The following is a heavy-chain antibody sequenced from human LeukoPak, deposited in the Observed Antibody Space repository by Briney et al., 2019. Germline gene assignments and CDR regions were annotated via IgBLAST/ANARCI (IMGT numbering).Heavy chain of an antibody. CDR3: ARGGQSRLEPVVDY. Sequence: PSETLSLTCAVYGGSFSGYYWSWIRQPPGKGLEWIGEINHSGSTNYNPSLKSRVTMSVDTSKNQFSLKLSSVTAADTAVYYCARGGQSRLEPVVDYWGQGTLVTVSS. V-gene: IGHV4-34*01. J-gene: IGHJ4*02. D-gene: IGHD1-1*01. CDR2: INHSGST. CDR1: GGSFSGYY.